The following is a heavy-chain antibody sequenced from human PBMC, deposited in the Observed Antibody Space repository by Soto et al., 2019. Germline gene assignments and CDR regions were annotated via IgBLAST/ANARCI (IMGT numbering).Heavy chain of an antibody. CDR3: ARDRGPTYYDFWSGYPNFDY. CDR2: ISAYNGNT. D-gene: IGHD3-3*01. V-gene: IGHV1-18*01. CDR1: GYTFTSYG. J-gene: IGHJ4*02. Sequence: QVQLVQSGAEVKKPGASVKVSCKASGYTFTSYGISWVRQAPGQGLEWMGWISAYNGNTNYAQKLQGRVTMNTDTSTSTAYMELRSLRSDGTAVYYCARDRGPTYYDFWSGYPNFDYWGQGTLVTVSS.